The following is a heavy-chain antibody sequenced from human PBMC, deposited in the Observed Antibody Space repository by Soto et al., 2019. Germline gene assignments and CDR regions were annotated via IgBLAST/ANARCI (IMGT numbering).Heavy chain of an antibody. CDR1: GGSISSGGYS. CDR2: IYHSGST. D-gene: IGHD3-22*01. J-gene: IGHJ4*02. V-gene: IGHV4-30-2*01. Sequence: QLQLQESGSGLVKPSQTLSLTCAVSGGSISSGGYSWSWIRQPPGKGLEWIGYIYHSGSTYYNPSLKSRVTISVDRSKNQFSLKLSSVTAADTAVYYCARLNYYDSSGYYDWGQGTLVTVSS. CDR3: ARLNYYDSSGYYD.